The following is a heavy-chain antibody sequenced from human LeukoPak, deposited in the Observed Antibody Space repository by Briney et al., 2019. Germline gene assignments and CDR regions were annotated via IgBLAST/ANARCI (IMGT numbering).Heavy chain of an antibody. Sequence: GSLILSCAASGFTFSNVWMNCVRHPPGNLLEWDGRIKSQTDGGTTDYAAPVKGRFLISRDDSKNALYLQMKSLKIEETAVYYCTTEIDWGQGTLVTVSS. V-gene: IGHV3-15*01. D-gene: IGHD2/OR15-2a*01. J-gene: IGHJ4*02. CDR3: TTEID. CDR1: GFTFSNVW. CDR2: IKSQTDGGTT.